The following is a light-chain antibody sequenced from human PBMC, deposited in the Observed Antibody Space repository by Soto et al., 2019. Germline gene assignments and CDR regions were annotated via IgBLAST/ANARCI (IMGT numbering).Light chain of an antibody. V-gene: IGKV3-15*01. Sequence: ETVMTQSPATLSVSPGERATLSCRASQSVNSNLAWYQQESGQPPRLLVFGASTRATGVPARFSGSGSGTEFTLTISGLQSEDFAVYYCQQYGSSPRTFGQGTKVEIK. CDR3: QQYGSSPRT. CDR1: QSVNSN. J-gene: IGKJ1*01. CDR2: GAS.